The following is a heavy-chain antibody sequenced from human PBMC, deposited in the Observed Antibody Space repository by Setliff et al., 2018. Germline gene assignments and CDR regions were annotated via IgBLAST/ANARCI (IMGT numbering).Heavy chain of an antibody. CDR1: GFTFSSYS. V-gene: IGHV3-21*01. CDR2: ISSSSSYI. J-gene: IGHJ5*02. D-gene: IGHD3-22*01. Sequence: GESLKISCAASGFTFSSYSMNWVRQAPGKGLEWVSSISSSSSYIYYADSAKGRFTISRDNAKNTLYLKMNSLRAEDTAVYFCARGGYDYDSPCFDPWGQGTLVTVSS. CDR3: ARGGYDYDSPCFDP.